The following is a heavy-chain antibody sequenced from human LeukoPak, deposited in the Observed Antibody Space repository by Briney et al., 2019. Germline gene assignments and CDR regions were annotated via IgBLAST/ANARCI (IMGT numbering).Heavy chain of an antibody. CDR1: GGSFSGYY. D-gene: IGHD2-2*01. CDR2: INHSGST. J-gene: IGHJ6*02. Sequence: KTSETLSLTCAVYGGSFSGYYWSWIRQPPGKGLEWIGEINHSGSTNYNPSLKSRVTISVDTSKNQFSLKLSSVTAADTAVYYCARDRRVPADDYYYYYGMDVWGQGTTVTVSS. CDR3: ARDRRVPADDYYYYYGMDV. V-gene: IGHV4-34*01.